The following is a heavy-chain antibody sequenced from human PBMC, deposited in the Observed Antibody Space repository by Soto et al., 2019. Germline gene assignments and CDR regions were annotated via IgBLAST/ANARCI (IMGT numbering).Heavy chain of an antibody. CDR2: IYWDDDK. CDR3: AHTRYYDFWSGYYSAFDY. Sequence: QITLKESGPTLVKPTQTLTLTCTFSGFSLSTSGVGVGWIRQPPGKALEWLALIYWDDDKRYSPSLKSRLTITKDTSKNQVVLTMTNMDPVDTATYYCAHTRYYDFWSGYYSAFDYWGQGTLVTVSS. J-gene: IGHJ4*02. V-gene: IGHV2-5*02. CDR1: GFSLSTSGVG. D-gene: IGHD3-3*01.